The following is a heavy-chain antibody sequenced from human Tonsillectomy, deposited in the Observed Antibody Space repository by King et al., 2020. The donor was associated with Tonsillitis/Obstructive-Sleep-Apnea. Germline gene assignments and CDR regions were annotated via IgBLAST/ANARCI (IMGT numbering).Heavy chain of an antibody. D-gene: IGHD1-26*01. J-gene: IGHJ4*02. V-gene: IGHV1-8*01. CDR1: GYTFTSYD. CDR2: MNPNSGNT. Sequence: VQLVESGAEVKKPGASVKVSCKASGYTFTSYDINWVRQATGQGLEWMGWMNPNSGNTGYAQKFQGRVTMTRNTSISTAYMELSSLRSEDTAVYYCARAAVGALTTRLEFDYWGQGTLVTVSS. CDR3: ARAAVGALTTRLEFDY.